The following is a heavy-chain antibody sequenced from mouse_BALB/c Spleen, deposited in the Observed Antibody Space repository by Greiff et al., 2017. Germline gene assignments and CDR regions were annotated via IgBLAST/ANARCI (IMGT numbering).Heavy chain of an antibody. CDR3: ARQGSIFDY. Sequence: EVMLVESGGGLVKPGGSLKLSCAASGFTFSSYAMSWVRQTPEKRLEWVATISSGGSYTYYPDSVKGRFTISRDNAKNTLYLQMSSLRSEDTAMYYCARQGSIFDYWGQGTTLTVSS. CDR1: GFTFSSYA. D-gene: IGHD2-10*02. V-gene: IGHV5-9-3*01. CDR2: ISSGGSYT. J-gene: IGHJ2*01.